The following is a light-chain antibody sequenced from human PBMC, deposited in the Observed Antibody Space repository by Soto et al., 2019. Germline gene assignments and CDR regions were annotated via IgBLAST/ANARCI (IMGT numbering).Light chain of an antibody. CDR1: SSDVGGYNY. Sequence: QSALTQPPSASGSPGQSVTISCTGTSSDVGGYNYVSWYQQHPGKVPKLMVYEVNKRPSGVPDRFSGSKSGNTASLTVSGLQAEDEADYYCTSDAGGNNVFGTGTKLPVL. CDR3: TSDAGGNNV. J-gene: IGLJ1*01. V-gene: IGLV2-8*01. CDR2: EVN.